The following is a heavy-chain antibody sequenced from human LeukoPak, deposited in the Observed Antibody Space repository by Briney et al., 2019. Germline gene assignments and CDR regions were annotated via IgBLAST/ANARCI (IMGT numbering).Heavy chain of an antibody. V-gene: IGHV4-34*01. Sequence: SETLSLTCAVYGGSFSGYYWSWIRQPPGKGLERIGEINHSGSTNYNPSLKSRVTISVDTSKNQFSLKLSSVTAADTAVYYCARWIVVVPAARRYFDYWGQGTLVTVSS. J-gene: IGHJ4*02. CDR2: INHSGST. CDR1: GGSFSGYY. CDR3: ARWIVVVPAARRYFDY. D-gene: IGHD2-2*01.